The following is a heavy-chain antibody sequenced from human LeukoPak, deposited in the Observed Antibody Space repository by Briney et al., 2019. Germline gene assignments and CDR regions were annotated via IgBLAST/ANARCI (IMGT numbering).Heavy chain of an antibody. V-gene: IGHV3-11*04. Sequence: GGSLRLSCAASGFTFSDYYMSWIRQAPGKGLEWVSYISSSGSTIYYADSVKGRFTISRDNAKNSLYLQMNSLRAEDTAVYYGASQYYDFWSGYYTYWGQGTLVTVSS. CDR1: GFTFSDYY. CDR2: ISSSGSTI. J-gene: IGHJ4*02. CDR3: ASQYYDFWSGYYTY. D-gene: IGHD3-3*01.